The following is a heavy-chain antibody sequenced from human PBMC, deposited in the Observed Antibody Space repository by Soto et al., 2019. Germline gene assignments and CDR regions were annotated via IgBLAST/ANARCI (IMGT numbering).Heavy chain of an antibody. V-gene: IGHV4-59*08. D-gene: IGHD3-10*01. CDR2: IYYSGST. CDR3: ARAEIYYGSGSHYKPYYMDV. Sequence: PSETLSLTCTVSGGSISSYYWSWIRQPPGKGLEWIGYIYYSGSTNYNPSLKSRVTISVDTSKNQFSLKLSSVTAADTAVYYCARAEIYYGSGSHYKPYYMDVWGKGTTVTVSS. J-gene: IGHJ6*03. CDR1: GGSISSYY.